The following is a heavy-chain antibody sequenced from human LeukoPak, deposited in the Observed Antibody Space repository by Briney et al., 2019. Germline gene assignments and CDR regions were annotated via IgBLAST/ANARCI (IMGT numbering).Heavy chain of an antibody. CDR2: IYTSGST. J-gene: IGHJ5*02. Sequence: PSQTLSLTCTVSGGSISSGSYYWSWIRQPAGKGLEWIGRIYTSGSTNYNPSLKSRVTISVDTSENQFSLKLSSVTAADTAVYYCARLPSGSYASWFDPWGQGTLVTVSS. V-gene: IGHV4-61*02. CDR1: GGSISSGSYY. D-gene: IGHD1-26*01. CDR3: ARLPSGSYASWFDP.